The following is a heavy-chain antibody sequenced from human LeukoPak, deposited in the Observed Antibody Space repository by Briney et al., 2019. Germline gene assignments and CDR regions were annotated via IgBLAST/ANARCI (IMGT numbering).Heavy chain of an antibody. V-gene: IGHV3-23*01. CDR1: GFTFSSYA. J-gene: IGHJ4*02. CDR3: AKGGYSYGLFKYCFDY. D-gene: IGHD5-18*01. CDR2: ISGSGGST. Sequence: GGSLRLSCAASGFTFSSYAMSWVRQAPGKGLEWVSAISGSGGSTYYADSVKGRFTISRDNSKNTLYLQMNSLRAEDTAVYYCAKGGYSYGLFKYCFDYWGQGTLVTVSS.